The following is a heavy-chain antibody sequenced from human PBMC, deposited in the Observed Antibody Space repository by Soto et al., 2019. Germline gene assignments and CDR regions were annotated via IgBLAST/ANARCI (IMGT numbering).Heavy chain of an antibody. CDR3: ARRRYSGYVVSAYNWFDP. V-gene: IGHV4-39*01. Sequence: PSETLSLTCTVSGGSISSSSYYWGWIRQPPGKGLEWIGSIYYSGSTYYNPSLKSRVTISVDTSKNQFSLKLSSVTAADTAVYYCARRRYSGYVVSAYNWFDPWGQGTLVTVSS. CDR2: IYYSGST. J-gene: IGHJ5*02. D-gene: IGHD5-12*01. CDR1: GGSISSSSYY.